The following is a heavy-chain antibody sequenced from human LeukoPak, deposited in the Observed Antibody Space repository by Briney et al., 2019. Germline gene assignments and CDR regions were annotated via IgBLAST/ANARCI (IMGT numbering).Heavy chain of an antibody. D-gene: IGHD3-10*01. J-gene: IGHJ4*02. CDR2: ISAGGSST. CDR3: AKGFASGSYSYNDY. CDR1: GFTFSSYA. Sequence: GGSLRLSCAASGFTFSSYAMTWVRQAPGKGLKWVSSISAGGSSTYSADSVKGRFTISRDNSKNTLYLQMNSLRAEDTAVCYCAKGFASGSYSYNDYWGQGTLVTVSS. V-gene: IGHV3-23*01.